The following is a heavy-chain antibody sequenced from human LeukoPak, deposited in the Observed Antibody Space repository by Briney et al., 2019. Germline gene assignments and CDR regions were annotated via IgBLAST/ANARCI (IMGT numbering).Heavy chain of an antibody. J-gene: IGHJ6*03. Sequence: GGSLRLSCAASGFTFSSYWMSWVRQAPGKGLVWVSRINSDGSSISYADSVKGRFTISRDNAKNTLYLQMNSLRAEDTAVYYCARAEVVVPAARVYYYYYMDVWGKGTTVTISS. CDR3: ARAEVVVPAARVYYYYYMDV. D-gene: IGHD2-2*01. CDR1: GFTFSSYW. V-gene: IGHV3-74*01. CDR2: INSDGSSI.